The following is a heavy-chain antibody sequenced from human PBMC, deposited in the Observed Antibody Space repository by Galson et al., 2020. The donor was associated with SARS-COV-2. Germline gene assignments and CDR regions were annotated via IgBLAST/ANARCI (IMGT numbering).Heavy chain of an antibody. CDR1: GGSISSSSYY. CDR3: ARHPGNWYSRADWYFDL. Sequence: SETLSLTCTVSGGSISSSSYYWGWIRQPPGKGLEWIGSIYYSGSTYYNPSLKSRVTISVDTSKNQFSLKLSSVTAADTAVYYCARHPGNWYSRADWYFDLWGRGTLVTVSS. V-gene: IGHV4-39*01. CDR2: IYYSGST. D-gene: IGHD6-13*01. J-gene: IGHJ2*01.